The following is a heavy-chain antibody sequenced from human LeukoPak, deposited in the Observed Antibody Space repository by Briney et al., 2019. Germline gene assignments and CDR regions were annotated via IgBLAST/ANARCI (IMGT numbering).Heavy chain of an antibody. CDR3: ATASRLSYDTFDI. CDR1: GFTFSSYW. V-gene: IGHV3-7*01. D-gene: IGHD2-2*01. J-gene: IGHJ3*02. Sequence: GGSLRLSCAASGFTFSSYWMSWVRQAPGKGLEWVANIKQDGSEKYYVDSVKGRFTISRDNAKNSLYLQMNSLRAEDTAVYYCATASRLSYDTFDIWGQGTVVTVSS. CDR2: IKQDGSEK.